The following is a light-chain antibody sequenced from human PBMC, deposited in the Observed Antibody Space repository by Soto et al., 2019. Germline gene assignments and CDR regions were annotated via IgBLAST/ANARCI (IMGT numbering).Light chain of an antibody. V-gene: IGKV3-20*01. Sequence: IVLTQSPGTLSLSPWERATLSCRASQSVSSSYLSWYQQKPGQAPRLVIYGASSRATGIPDRFSGSGSGTDFTLTISRLEPEDFGVYYCQQHGTLPWTFGQGTKVDIK. J-gene: IGKJ1*01. CDR3: QQHGTLPWT. CDR2: GAS. CDR1: QSVSSSY.